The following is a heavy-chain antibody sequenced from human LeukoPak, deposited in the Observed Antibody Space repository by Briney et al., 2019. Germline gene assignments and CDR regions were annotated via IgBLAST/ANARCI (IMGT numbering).Heavy chain of an antibody. D-gene: IGHD3-3*01. Sequence: GGSLRLSCAASGFSFSSYSMNWVRQAPGKGLEWVSYISSGSSTIDYADSVKGRFTISRDNAKSSLYLQMNSLRAEDTAVYYCARVGAFGVVIPSSFDYWGQGTLVTVSS. CDR2: ISSGSSTI. J-gene: IGHJ4*02. CDR1: GFSFSSYS. V-gene: IGHV3-48*01. CDR3: ARVGAFGVVIPSSFDY.